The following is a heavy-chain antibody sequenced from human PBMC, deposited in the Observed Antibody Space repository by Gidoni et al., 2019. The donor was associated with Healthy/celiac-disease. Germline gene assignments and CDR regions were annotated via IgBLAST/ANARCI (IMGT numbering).Heavy chain of an antibody. D-gene: IGHD2-15*01. J-gene: IGHJ4*02. CDR3: ARSSLYCSGGSCQDY. CDR2: IYRGGST. Sequence: EVQLVESGGGLVQPGGSLRLSCAASGFTVSSNYMSWVRQAPGKGLEWVSVIYRGGSTYYADSVKGRFTISRDNAKNTLYLQMNSLRAEDTAVYYCARSSLYCSGGSCQDYWGQGTLVTVSS. V-gene: IGHV3-66*01. CDR1: GFTVSSNY.